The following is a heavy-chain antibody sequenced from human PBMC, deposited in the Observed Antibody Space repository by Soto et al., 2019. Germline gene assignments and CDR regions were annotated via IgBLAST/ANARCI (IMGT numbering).Heavy chain of an antibody. CDR2: IYYSGST. CDR3: ARMTFDDYFDY. J-gene: IGHJ4*02. V-gene: IGHV4-59*01. CDR1: GGSISSYY. Sequence: PSETLSLTCTVSGGSISSYYWSCIRQPPGKGLEWIGYIYYSGSTNYNPSLKSRVTISVDTSKNQFSLKLSSVTAADTAVYYCARMTFDDYFDYWGQGTLVTVPQ. D-gene: IGHD2-21*02.